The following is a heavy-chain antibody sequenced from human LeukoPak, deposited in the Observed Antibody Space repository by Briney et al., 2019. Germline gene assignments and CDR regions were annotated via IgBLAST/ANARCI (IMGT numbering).Heavy chain of an antibody. J-gene: IGHJ5*02. Sequence: QPGGSLRLSCAASGFTFSSYEMNWVRQAPGKGLEWVSYISSSGSTIYYADSVKGRFTISRDNAKNSLYLQMNSLRAEDTALYYCAKDRDSSGWYWFDPWGQGTLVTVSS. V-gene: IGHV3-48*03. CDR1: GFTFSSYE. CDR3: AKDRDSSGWYWFDP. CDR2: ISSSGSTI. D-gene: IGHD6-19*01.